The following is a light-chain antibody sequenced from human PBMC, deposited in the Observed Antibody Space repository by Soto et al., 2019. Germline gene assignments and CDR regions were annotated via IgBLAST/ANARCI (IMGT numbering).Light chain of an antibody. CDR3: QQYGTSPWM. Sequence: EIVLTQSPGTLSLSPGERATLSCRASQSVSSSYLAWYQQKPGQAPRLLIYGASSRATGIPDRFSGSGSGTDFTLTINRLEPEDFALYYCQQYGTSPWMFGQGTKVDIK. CDR1: QSVSSSY. V-gene: IGKV3-20*01. CDR2: GAS. J-gene: IGKJ1*01.